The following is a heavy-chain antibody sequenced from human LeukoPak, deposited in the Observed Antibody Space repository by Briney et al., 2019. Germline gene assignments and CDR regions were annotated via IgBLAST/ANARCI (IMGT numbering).Heavy chain of an antibody. Sequence: PSQTLSLTYAVSGGSISSGGYSWSWIRQPPGKGLEWIGYIYHSGSTYYNSSLKSRVTISVDRSKNQFSLKLSSVTAADTAVYYCARGGYPDAFDIWGQGTMVTVSS. J-gene: IGHJ3*02. CDR1: GGSISSGGYS. CDR2: IYHSGST. V-gene: IGHV4-30-2*01. D-gene: IGHD1-1*01. CDR3: ARGGYPDAFDI.